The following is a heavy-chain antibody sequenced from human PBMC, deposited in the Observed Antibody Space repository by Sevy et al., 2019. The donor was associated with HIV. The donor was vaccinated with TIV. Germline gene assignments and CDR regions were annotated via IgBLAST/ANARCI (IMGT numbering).Heavy chain of an antibody. J-gene: IGHJ4*02. V-gene: IGHV1-69*13. Sequence: ASVKVSCKASGGIFRTYGISWVRQAPGQGPEWVGGIIPILGTTNYAQKFQGRVTISADEYTKTVHMELSSLRSEDTGVYYCARGGGNGWYYFDYWGQETLVIVSS. CDR3: ARGGGNGWYYFDY. CDR1: GGIFRTYG. CDR2: IIPILGTT. D-gene: IGHD6-19*01.